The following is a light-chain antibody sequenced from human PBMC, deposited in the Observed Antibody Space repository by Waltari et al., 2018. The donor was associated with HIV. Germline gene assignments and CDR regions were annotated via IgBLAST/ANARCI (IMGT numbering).Light chain of an antibody. V-gene: IGLV1-40*03. CDR1: SSNLGAGYD. CDR2: GHS. CDR3: QSYDSSLSVV. Sequence: QSVLTQPPSVSGAPGQRVTIPCPGSSSNLGAGYDVHWYQHFPGRAPKLLIYGHSNRASGVPGRFSGSRSGASASLAITGLRAEDEADYYCQSYDSSLSVVFGGGTTLTVL. J-gene: IGLJ2*01.